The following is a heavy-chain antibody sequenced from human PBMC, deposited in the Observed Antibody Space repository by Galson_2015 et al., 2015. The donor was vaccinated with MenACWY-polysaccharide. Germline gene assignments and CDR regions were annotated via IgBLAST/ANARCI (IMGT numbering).Heavy chain of an antibody. D-gene: IGHD3-10*01. V-gene: IGHV3-33*01. CDR3: ARAGRDGSGNSYHGGFDP. J-gene: IGHJ5*02. Sequence: SLRLSCAASEFTFSNYAIHWVRQAPGKGLEWVAVIWDDGGKRYYADSVKGRFIISGDNSENMLFLQMNNLRADDTAVYYCARAGRDGSGNSYHGGFDPWGQGTLVSVSS. CDR2: IWDDGGKR. CDR1: EFTFSNYA.